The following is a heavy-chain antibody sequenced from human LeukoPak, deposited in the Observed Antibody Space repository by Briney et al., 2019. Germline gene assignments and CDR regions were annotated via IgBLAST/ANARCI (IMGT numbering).Heavy chain of an antibody. D-gene: IGHD6-13*01. V-gene: IGHV3-64*04. CDR2: ISSNGGTK. CDR3: ATDSSPFDF. CDR1: GFSFSTYA. Sequence: PGGSLRLSCAASGFSFSTYAMHWVRQAPGKGLEYVSAISSNGGTKYYADSVKGRFTISRDNSKNTLFLQMNSLRAEDTAIYFCATDSSPFDFWGQGTLVTVSS. J-gene: IGHJ4*02.